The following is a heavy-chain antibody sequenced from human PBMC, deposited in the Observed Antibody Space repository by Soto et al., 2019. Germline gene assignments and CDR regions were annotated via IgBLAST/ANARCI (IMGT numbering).Heavy chain of an antibody. D-gene: IGHD3-10*01. Sequence: QVQLQQWGAGLLKPSETLSLTCAVYGGSFSGYYWSWIRQPPGKGLEWIGEINHSGSTNYNPSLKSPVNLSVDTDKNQFPLKLSSVADADTAEYYCARGGKYYNGSGRHYGMDVWGQGTTVTASS. CDR3: ARGGKYYNGSGRHYGMDV. J-gene: IGHJ6*02. CDR2: INHSGST. V-gene: IGHV4-34*01. CDR1: GGSFSGYY.